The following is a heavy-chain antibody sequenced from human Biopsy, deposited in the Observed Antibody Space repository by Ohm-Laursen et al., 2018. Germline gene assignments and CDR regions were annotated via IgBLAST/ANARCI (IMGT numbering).Heavy chain of an antibody. CDR2: INPSGPTT. V-gene: IGHV1-46*01. J-gene: IGHJ4*02. Sequence: ASVKVSCKASGYSFTSYYMHWVRQAPGQGLEWMGMINPSGPTTSYPQIFQGRVTMTRDTSKSTVYMELSSLRSADTAVYFCARNTGWYGDLYYFDYWGQGTLVTVSS. CDR1: GYSFTSYY. D-gene: IGHD6-19*01. CDR3: ARNTGWYGDLYYFDY.